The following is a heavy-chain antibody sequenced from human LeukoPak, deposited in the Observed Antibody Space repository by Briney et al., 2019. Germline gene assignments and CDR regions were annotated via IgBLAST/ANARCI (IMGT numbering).Heavy chain of an antibody. Sequence: GGSLRLSCAASGFTFSSYAMSWVRQAPGKGLEWVSAISGSGGSTYYADSVKGRFTISRDNSKNTLYLQMNSLRAEDTAVYYCANSQTSPYYFDYWGQGTLVTVSS. J-gene: IGHJ4*02. CDR3: ANSQTSPYYFDY. CDR2: ISGSGGST. V-gene: IGHV3-23*01. CDR1: GFTFSSYA.